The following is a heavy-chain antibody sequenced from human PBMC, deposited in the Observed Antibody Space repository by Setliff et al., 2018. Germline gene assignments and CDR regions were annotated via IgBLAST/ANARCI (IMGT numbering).Heavy chain of an antibody. CDR3: ARAPRYFDSTGSYFDG. CDR2: MYFSGST. V-gene: IGHV4-39*07. CDR1: GGSISTNSYY. Sequence: SESLSLTCTVSGGSISTNSYYWGWIRQPPGKGLEWIGSMYFSGSTYYNPSLKSRVTISIDKSKNQFSLKMSSVTAADTAVYYCARAPRYFDSTGSYFDGWGQGTLVTVSS. D-gene: IGHD3-22*01. J-gene: IGHJ4*02.